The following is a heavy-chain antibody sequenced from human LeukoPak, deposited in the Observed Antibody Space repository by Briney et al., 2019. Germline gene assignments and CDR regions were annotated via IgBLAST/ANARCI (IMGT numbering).Heavy chain of an antibody. V-gene: IGHV3-30*04. D-gene: IGHD3-22*01. CDR1: GFTFSSYA. Sequence: GGSLRLSCVASGFTFSSYAMHWVRQAPGKGLEWVAVISYDGSNKYYADSVKGRFTISRDNSKNTLYLQMNSLRVEDTAVYYCVRSAFHAGSGNYYDYWGQGTLVTVSS. J-gene: IGHJ4*02. CDR2: ISYDGSNK. CDR3: VRSAFHAGSGNYYDY.